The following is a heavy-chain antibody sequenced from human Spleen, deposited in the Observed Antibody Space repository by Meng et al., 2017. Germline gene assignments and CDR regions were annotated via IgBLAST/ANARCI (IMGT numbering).Heavy chain of an antibody. V-gene: IGHV1-2*06. CDR1: WYCPCSDG. D-gene: IGHD6-13*01. CDR3: ARDEDISAAGKLFCDY. CDR2: INPKSSDT. J-gene: IGHJ4*02. Sequence: QGQLVASGAEVKKPGASRKVSCYASWYCPCSDGFSWERRGPGQGPGWMGRINPKSSDTHYTKRIQGKVTMTGDTSISTAYMVLGGLRSDDTAMYYCARDEDISAAGKLFCDYWGQGTLVTVSS.